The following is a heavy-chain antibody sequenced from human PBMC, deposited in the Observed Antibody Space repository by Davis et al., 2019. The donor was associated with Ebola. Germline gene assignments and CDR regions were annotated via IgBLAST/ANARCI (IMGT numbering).Heavy chain of an antibody. CDR2: IRSKAYGGTT. CDR3: TREFGGSYDY. V-gene: IGHV3-49*04. D-gene: IGHD1-26*01. Sequence: GESLKISCTASGFTFGDYAMSWVRQAPGKGLEWVGFIRSKAYGGTTEYAASVKGRFTISRDDSKSIAYLQMNNLKTDDTAFYYCTREFGGSYDYWGQGTLVTGSS. CDR1: GFTFGDYA. J-gene: IGHJ4*02.